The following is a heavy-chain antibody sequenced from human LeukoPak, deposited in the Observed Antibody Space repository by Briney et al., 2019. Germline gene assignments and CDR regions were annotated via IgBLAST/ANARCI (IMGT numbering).Heavy chain of an antibody. CDR1: GGTFSSYA. J-gene: IGHJ6*04. CDR2: IIPIFCTA. CDR3: ARAPTGYSGYDYYYYGMDG. V-gene: IGHV1-69*06. Sequence: SVQVSCQACGGTFSSYAISWVRQARGQGLEWMGGIIPIFCTANYAQKFQGRVTITADKSTSTAYMELSSLRSEDTAVYYCARAPTGYSGYDYYYYGMDGWGKGTTVTVSS. D-gene: IGHD5-12*01.